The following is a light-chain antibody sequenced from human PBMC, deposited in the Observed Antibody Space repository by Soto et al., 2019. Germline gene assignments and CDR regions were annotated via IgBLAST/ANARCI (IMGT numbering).Light chain of an antibody. V-gene: IGLV2-23*02. J-gene: IGLJ1*01. Sequence: QSALTQPASVSGSPGQSITISCTGTSSDVGSYNLVSWYQQHPGKAPKLMIYEVSKRRSGVSNRFSGSKSGNTASLTISGLQAEDEADYYCCSYAGSHYVFGTGTKVTVL. CDR3: CSYAGSHYV. CDR2: EVS. CDR1: SSDVGSYNL.